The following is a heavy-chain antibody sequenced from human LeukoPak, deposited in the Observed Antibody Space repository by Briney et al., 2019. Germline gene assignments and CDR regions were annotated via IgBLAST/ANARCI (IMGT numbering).Heavy chain of an antibody. Sequence: GGSLRLSCAASGFTFSSYAMSWVRQAPEKGLEWVSVISGSGGSTYYADSVKGRFTISRGNSKNTLYLQMNSLRAEDTAVYYCAKAIGYFGSGSYSSDYWGQGTLITVSS. D-gene: IGHD3-10*01. CDR2: ISGSGGST. V-gene: IGHV3-23*01. J-gene: IGHJ4*02. CDR3: AKAIGYFGSGSYSSDY. CDR1: GFTFSSYA.